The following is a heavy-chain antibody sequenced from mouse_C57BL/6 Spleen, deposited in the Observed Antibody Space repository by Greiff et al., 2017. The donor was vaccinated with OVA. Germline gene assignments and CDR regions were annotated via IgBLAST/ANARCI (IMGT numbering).Heavy chain of an antibody. J-gene: IGHJ2*01. Sequence: EVQLVESGGDLVKPGGSLKLSCAASGFTFSSYGMSWVRQTPDKRLEWVATISSGGSYTYYPDSVKGRFTISRDNAKNTLYLQMSRLKSEDTAMYYCAREAQTTDFDYWGQGTTLTVSS. V-gene: IGHV5-6*01. D-gene: IGHD3-2*02. CDR1: GFTFSSYG. CDR2: ISSGGSYT. CDR3: AREAQTTDFDY.